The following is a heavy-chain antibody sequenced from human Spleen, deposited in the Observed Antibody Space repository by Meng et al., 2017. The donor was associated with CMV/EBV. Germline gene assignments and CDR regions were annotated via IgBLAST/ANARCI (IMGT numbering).Heavy chain of an antibody. CDR3: MRGGGIGVAGY. CDR1: GYSISSGYY. CDR2: IHYSGST. Sequence: SETLSLTCSVSGYSISSGYYWDWIRQPPGKGLEWIGSIHYSGSTYYNPSLKSRVTISVDTSKNQFSLKVSSVTAADTAIYYCMRGGGIGVAGYWGQGTLVTVSS. V-gene: IGHV4-38-2*02. D-gene: IGHD6-19*01. J-gene: IGHJ4*02.